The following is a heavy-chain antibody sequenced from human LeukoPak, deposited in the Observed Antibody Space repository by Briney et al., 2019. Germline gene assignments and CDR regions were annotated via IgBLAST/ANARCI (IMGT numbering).Heavy chain of an antibody. J-gene: IGHJ6*03. CDR1: EFTFSSYE. V-gene: IGHV3-21*01. CDR2: ISSSSSYI. CDR3: ARDEVIAAPRRAYYYYYMDV. D-gene: IGHD6-6*01. Sequence: PGGSLRLPCAASEFTFSSYEMNWVRQAPGKGLEWVSSISSSSSYIYYADSVKGRFTISRDNAKNSLYLQMNSLRAEDTAVYYCARDEVIAAPRRAYYYYYMDVWGKGTTVTVSS.